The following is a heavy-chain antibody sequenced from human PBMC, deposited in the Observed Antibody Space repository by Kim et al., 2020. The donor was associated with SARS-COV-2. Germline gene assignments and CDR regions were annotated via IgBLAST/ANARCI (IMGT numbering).Heavy chain of an antibody. D-gene: IGHD3-22*01. Sequence: YADSVKGRFTISRDKSNNILHLQMNNLRADDTAVYYCAREGTQSSVTSFDQWGQGTLVTVSS. CDR3: AREGTQSSVTSFDQ. J-gene: IGHJ4*02. V-gene: IGHV3-53*01.